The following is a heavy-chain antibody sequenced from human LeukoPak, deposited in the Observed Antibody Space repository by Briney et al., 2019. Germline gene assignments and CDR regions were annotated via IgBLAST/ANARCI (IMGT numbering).Heavy chain of an antibody. Sequence: ASVKVSCKASGYTFTSYGISWVRQAPRQGLEWMGWINMGTENPTYAQDFTGRFAVSLDTAVSTAYLQISSLKAEDTAVYYCVRDSLIKGASTLDHWGQGTLVTVSS. CDR2: INMGTENP. J-gene: IGHJ4*02. D-gene: IGHD1-26*01. CDR3: VRDSLIKGASTLDH. CDR1: GYTFTSYG. V-gene: IGHV7-4-1*02.